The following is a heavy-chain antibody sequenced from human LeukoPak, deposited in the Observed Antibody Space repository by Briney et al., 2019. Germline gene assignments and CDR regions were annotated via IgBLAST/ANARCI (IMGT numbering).Heavy chain of an antibody. Sequence: GGSLRLSCAASGFNFNRYAMSWVRQAPGKGLEWVSGIIDNGDTTYHANSVKGRFTISRDNSKNTLYLQMHSLRAEDTAVYYWAKLGGQEIYNSCVSVWGKGTTVAVSS. CDR1: GFNFNRYA. CDR2: IIDNGDTT. CDR3: AKLGGQEIYNSCVSV. V-gene: IGHV3-23*01. J-gene: IGHJ6*04. D-gene: IGHD1-1*01.